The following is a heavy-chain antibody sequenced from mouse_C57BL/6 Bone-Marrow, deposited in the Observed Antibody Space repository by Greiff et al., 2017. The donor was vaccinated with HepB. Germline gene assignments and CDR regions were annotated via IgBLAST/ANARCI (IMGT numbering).Heavy chain of an antibody. CDR2: IDPNSGGT. Sequence: QVQLKQPGAELVKPGASVKLSCKASGYTFTSYWMHWVKQRPGRGLEWIGRIDPNSGGTKYNEKFKSKATLTVDKPSSTAYMQLSSLTSEDSAVYYCATRDYGNSWFAYWGQGTLVTVSA. CDR1: GYTFTSYW. CDR3: ATRDYGNSWFAY. V-gene: IGHV1-72*01. D-gene: IGHD2-1*01. J-gene: IGHJ3*01.